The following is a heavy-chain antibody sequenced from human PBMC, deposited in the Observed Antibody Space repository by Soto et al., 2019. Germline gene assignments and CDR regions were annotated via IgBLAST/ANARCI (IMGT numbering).Heavy chain of an antibody. D-gene: IGHD2-21*01. CDR1: GGSISSGGYY. CDR2: IYYSGTT. V-gene: IGHV4-31*03. Sequence: PSETLSLTCTVSGGSISSGGYYWYWIRQPPGKGLEWIGYIYYSGTTYYNPSLKSRVTISVDTSKNQFSLKLSSVTAADTAVYYCAASCVACGGFNYYGMDVWGQGTTVT. J-gene: IGHJ6*02. CDR3: AASCVACGGFNYYGMDV.